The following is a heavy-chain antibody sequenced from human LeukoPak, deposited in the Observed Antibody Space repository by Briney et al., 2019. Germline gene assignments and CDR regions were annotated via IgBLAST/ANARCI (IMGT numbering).Heavy chain of an antibody. V-gene: IGHV3-15*01. CDR3: ARGIDYSSGWYQYYFDY. Sequence: GGSLRLSCAASGFTFSNAWMTWVRQAPGKGLEWVGRIKSKTDGGTIDYAAPVKGRFTISRDNSKNTLYLQMNSLRAEDTAVYYCARGIDYSSGWYQYYFDYWGQGTLVTVSS. D-gene: IGHD6-19*01. CDR1: GFTFSNAW. J-gene: IGHJ4*02. CDR2: IKSKTDGGTI.